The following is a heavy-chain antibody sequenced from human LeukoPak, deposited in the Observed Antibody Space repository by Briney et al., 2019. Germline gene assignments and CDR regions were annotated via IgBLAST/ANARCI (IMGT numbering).Heavy chain of an antibody. CDR3: ARDLYDHFLDY. CDR2: IKQDGSEK. J-gene: IGHJ4*02. Sequence: GGSLRLSCAASGFTSSSYAMSWVRQAPGKGLEWVANIKQDGSEKYYVDSVKGRFTISRDNAKNSLYLQMNSLRAEDTAVYYCARDLYDHFLDYWGQGTVVTVSS. V-gene: IGHV3-7*01. D-gene: IGHD1-1*01. CDR1: GFTSSSYA.